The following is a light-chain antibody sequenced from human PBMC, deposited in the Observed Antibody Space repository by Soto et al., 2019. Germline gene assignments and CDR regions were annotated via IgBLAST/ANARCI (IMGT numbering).Light chain of an antibody. V-gene: IGKV3-20*01. Sequence: EIVLTQSPGTLSLSPGEGATLSCRASQSVSSNYLAWYHHKPGQAPRLLIYGASNRATDVPDRFSGSGSGTDFTLTISRLEPEDFALYSCQQYGSSPLNFGGGTKVEIK. CDR1: QSVSSNY. CDR2: GAS. CDR3: QQYGSSPLN. J-gene: IGKJ4*01.